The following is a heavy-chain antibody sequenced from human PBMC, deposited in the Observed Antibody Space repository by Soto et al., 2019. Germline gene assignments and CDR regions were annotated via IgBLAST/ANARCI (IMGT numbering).Heavy chain of an antibody. CDR1: GGTFSSSA. V-gene: IGHV1-69*13. Sequence: GASVKVSCEASGGTFSSSAISWVRQAPGQGLEWMGGIIPIFGTANYAQKFQGRVTITADESTSTAYMELSSLRSEDTAVYYCAKVCGADCGYSYGSTDYYGMDVWGQGTTVTVSS. CDR3: AKVCGADCGYSYGSTDYYGMDV. J-gene: IGHJ6*02. D-gene: IGHD5-18*01. CDR2: IIPIFGTA.